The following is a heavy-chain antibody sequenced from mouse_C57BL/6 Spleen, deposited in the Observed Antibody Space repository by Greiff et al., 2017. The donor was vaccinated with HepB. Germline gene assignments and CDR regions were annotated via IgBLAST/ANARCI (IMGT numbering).Heavy chain of an antibody. CDR3: ARRGYYSNPYFDY. CDR2: ISDGGSYT. J-gene: IGHJ2*01. CDR1: GFTFSSYA. Sequence: EVQLVESGGGLVKPGGSLKLSCAASGFTFSSYAMSWVRQTPEKRLEWVATISDGGSYTYYPDNVKGRFTISRDNAKNNLYLQMSHLKSEDTAMYYCARRGYYSNPYFDYWGQGTTLTVSS. D-gene: IGHD2-5*01. V-gene: IGHV5-4*03.